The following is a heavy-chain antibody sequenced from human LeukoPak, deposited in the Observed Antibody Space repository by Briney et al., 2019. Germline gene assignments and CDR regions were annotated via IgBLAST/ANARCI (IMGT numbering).Heavy chain of an antibody. D-gene: IGHD4-17*01. Sequence: PGGSLRLSCAASGFTFSSYGMHWVRQAPGKGLEWVSYISSSGSTIYYADSVKGRFTISRDNAKNSLYLQMNSLRAEDTAVYYCARRVRSNDYWGQGTLVTVSS. CDR3: ARRVRSNDY. J-gene: IGHJ4*02. V-gene: IGHV3-48*04. CDR2: ISSSGSTI. CDR1: GFTFSSYG.